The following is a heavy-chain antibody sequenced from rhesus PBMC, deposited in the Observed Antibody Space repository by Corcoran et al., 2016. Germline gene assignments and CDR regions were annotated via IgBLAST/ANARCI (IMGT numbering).Heavy chain of an antibody. D-gene: IGHD4-29*01. Sequence: QVQLQESGPGVVKPSETLSLTCAVSGGSISDSYRWSWISQPPGKGLEWIGYIYCSLPTPNHYPPLKSPVTTSTDTANHHFSCKRSSLTAAATSVYYCARDPRAYVSTFDYWRQGVLVPFSS. V-gene: IGHV4S10*01. CDR2: IYCSLPTP. CDR1: GGSISDSYR. CDR3: ARDPRAYVSTFDY. J-gene: IGHJ4*01.